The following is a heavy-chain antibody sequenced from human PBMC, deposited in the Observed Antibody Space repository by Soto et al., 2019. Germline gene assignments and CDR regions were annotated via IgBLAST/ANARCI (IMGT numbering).Heavy chain of an antibody. CDR1: GGSISSSSYY. CDR2: IYYSGST. J-gene: IGHJ5*02. V-gene: IGHV4-39*01. CDR3: ARQRGSSSSWFKGANWFDP. D-gene: IGHD6-13*01. Sequence: PSETLSLTCTVSGGSISSSSYYWGWIRQPPGKGLEWIGSIYYSGSTYYNPSLKSRVTISVDTSKNQFSLKLSSVTAADTAVYYCARQRGSSSSWFKGANWFDPWGQGTLVAVS.